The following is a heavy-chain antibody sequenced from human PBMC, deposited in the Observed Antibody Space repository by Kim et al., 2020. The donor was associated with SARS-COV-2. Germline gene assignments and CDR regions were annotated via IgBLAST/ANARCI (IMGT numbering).Heavy chain of an antibody. CDR3: AKGGYSYGPSADYYGDYFDY. D-gene: IGHD5-18*01. V-gene: IGHV3-33*06. CDR2: IWYDGSNK. Sequence: GGSLRLSCAASGFTFSSYGMHWVRQAPGKGLEWVAVIWYDGSNKFYADSVKGRFTISRDNSKNTLYLQMNSLRAEDTAVYYCAKGGYSYGPSADYYGDYFDYWGQGTLVTVSS. CDR1: GFTFSSYG. J-gene: IGHJ4*02.